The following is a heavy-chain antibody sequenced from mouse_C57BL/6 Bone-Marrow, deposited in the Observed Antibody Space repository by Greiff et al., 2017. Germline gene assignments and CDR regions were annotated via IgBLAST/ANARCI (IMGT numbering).Heavy chain of an antibody. D-gene: IGHD1-1*01. CDR2: ISNLAYSI. V-gene: IGHV5-15*01. Sequence: EVKVVESGGGLVQPGGSLKLSCAASGFTFSDYGMAWVRQAPRKGPEWVAFISNLAYSIYYADTVTGRFTISRENAKNTRYLELSSLRSEDTAMDYGARQGDYGSSYGFAYGGQGTLVTVSA. CDR3: ARQGDYGSSYGFAY. CDR1: GFTFSDYG. J-gene: IGHJ3*01.